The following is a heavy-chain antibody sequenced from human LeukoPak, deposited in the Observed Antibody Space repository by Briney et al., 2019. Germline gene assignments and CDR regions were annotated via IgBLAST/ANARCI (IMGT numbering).Heavy chain of an antibody. CDR1: GYAISRGYY. Sequence: SETLSLTCTVSGYAISRGYYWGWIRQPPGKGLEWIGSIYRSGSTYYNPSLNSRVAISLDTSKNQFSLKLSSVTATDTAVYYCARDVAAAGTVPAESRHWFHPRGQGILVTVSS. D-gene: IGHD6-13*01. V-gene: IGHV4-38-2*02. CDR2: IYRSGST. CDR3: ARDVAAAGTVPAESRHWFHP. J-gene: IGHJ5*02.